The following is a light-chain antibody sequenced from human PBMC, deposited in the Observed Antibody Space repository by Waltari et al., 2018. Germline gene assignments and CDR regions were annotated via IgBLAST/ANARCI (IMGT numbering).Light chain of an antibody. Sequence: EIVLTQSPAILSFSPGARATLSCRASQSVGTYLAWYQQRPGQPPRLLIYDASFRATGIPARFSGSGSETDFTRTISSLQPEDFAVYYCQQRRNWPLTFGGGTRVQI. CDR3: QQRRNWPLT. CDR1: QSVGTY. J-gene: IGKJ4*01. CDR2: DAS. V-gene: IGKV3-11*01.